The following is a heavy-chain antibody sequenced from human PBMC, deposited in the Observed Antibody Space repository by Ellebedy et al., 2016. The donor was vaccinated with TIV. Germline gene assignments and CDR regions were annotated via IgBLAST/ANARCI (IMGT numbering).Heavy chain of an antibody. D-gene: IGHD1-26*01. CDR2: IDPSDSYT. CDR1: GYNFTKYW. CDR3: AFPGKWELGNDAFDT. V-gene: IGHV5-10-1*01. Sequence: GESLKISCKGSGYNFTKYWISWVRQTPGKGLEWMGKIDPSDSYTRYTPSFRGHVTLTVDTSITTAYLQWSSLKASDNAMYYCAFPGKWELGNDAFDTWGQGTVVIVS. J-gene: IGHJ3*02.